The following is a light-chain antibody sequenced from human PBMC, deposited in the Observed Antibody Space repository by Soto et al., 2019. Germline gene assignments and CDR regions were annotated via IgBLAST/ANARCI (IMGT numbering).Light chain of an antibody. CDR3: QQYGVTPPNT. CDR2: GAS. CDR1: QIVSSTC. Sequence: EIGWTPSHGHKSLSPGERATLSCRASQIVSSTCLAWFQQKAGQAPRLLIYGASTRATGIPDRFSGSGSGTDFTLTISGLEPEDFALYYCQQYGVTPPNTFGGGTKVDIK. J-gene: IGKJ4*01. V-gene: IGKV3-20*01.